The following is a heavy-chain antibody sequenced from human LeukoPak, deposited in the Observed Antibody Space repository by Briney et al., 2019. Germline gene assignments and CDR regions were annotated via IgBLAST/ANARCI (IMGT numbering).Heavy chain of an antibody. CDR2: INGDGRST. J-gene: IGHJ6*02. D-gene: IGHD2-2*03. CDR1: GFTFSSYW. Sequence: PGGSLRLSCAASGFTFSSYWMHWVRQAPGKGMVWVSRINGDGRSTSYVDSVEGRFTISRDNAKNTLYVQMNSLRVEDTAVYYCGRGGLDPYYYYYGMDVWGQGTTVTVSS. CDR3: GRGGLDPYYYYYGMDV. V-gene: IGHV3-74*01.